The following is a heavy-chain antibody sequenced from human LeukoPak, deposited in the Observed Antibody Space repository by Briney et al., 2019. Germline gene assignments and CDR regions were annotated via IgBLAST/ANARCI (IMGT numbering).Heavy chain of an antibody. CDR2: IYYSGST. V-gene: IGHV4-39*01. Sequence: TSETLSLTCTVSGGSISSSSYYWGWIRQPPGKGLEWIGSIYYSGSTYYNPSPKSRVTISVDTSKNQFSLKLSSVTAADTAVYYCARLLGDAFDIWGQGTMVTVSS. CDR1: GGSISSSSYY. J-gene: IGHJ3*02. CDR3: ARLLGDAFDI. D-gene: IGHD2-15*01.